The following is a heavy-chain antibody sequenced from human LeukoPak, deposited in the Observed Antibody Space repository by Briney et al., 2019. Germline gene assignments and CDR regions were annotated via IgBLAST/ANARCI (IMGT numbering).Heavy chain of an antibody. CDR2: INPNSGGT. V-gene: IGHV1-2*02. CDR1: GYTFTAYN. J-gene: IGHJ4*02. D-gene: IGHD1/OR15-1a*01. Sequence: ASVKVSCKASGYTFTAYNMDWVRQAPGQGLEWMGWINPNSGGTNYAQKFQGRVTMTRDTTVSTAYMELSRLRSDDTAVYYCARDGTAGVDYWGQGTLVTVSS. CDR3: ARDGTAGVDY.